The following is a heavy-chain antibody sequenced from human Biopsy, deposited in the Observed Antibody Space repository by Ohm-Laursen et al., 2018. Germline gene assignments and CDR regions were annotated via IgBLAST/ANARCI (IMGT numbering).Heavy chain of an antibody. Sequence: GTLSLTCAVYGATFSDYYWSWIRQPPGKGLEWIGQINQSGETKYNPSLQSRVTISAEVSKDQFSLKLRSLTAADTAIYYCGNEVYGRDYWGQGARVTVSS. V-gene: IGHV4-34*08. D-gene: IGHD4-17*01. CDR1: GATFSDYY. J-gene: IGHJ4*02. CDR2: INQSGET. CDR3: GNEVYGRDY.